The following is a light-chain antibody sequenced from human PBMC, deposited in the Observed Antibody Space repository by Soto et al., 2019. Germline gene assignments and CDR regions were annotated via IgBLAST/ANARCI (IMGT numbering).Light chain of an antibody. Sequence: DIQMTQSPSTLSASVGDGVTITCRASQSISTWLAWYQQKPGKAPKLLIYDASTLESGVPSRFSGSGSGTEFTLTISSLQPDDFATYYCQQYNSAPYTFGQGTKLEIK. CDR2: DAS. CDR1: QSISTW. V-gene: IGKV1-5*01. J-gene: IGKJ2*01. CDR3: QQYNSAPYT.